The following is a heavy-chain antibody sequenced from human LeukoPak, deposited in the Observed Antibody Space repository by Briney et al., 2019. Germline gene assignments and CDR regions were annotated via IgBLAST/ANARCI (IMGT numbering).Heavy chain of an antibody. V-gene: IGHV4-38-2*02. D-gene: IGHD6-19*01. CDR3: ARQGPSYSSGWYRYFDY. J-gene: IGHJ4*02. Sequence: NASETLSLTCTVSGYSISSGYYWGWIRQPPGKGLEWIGYIYYNGSTNYNPSLKSRVTISVDTSKNQFSLKLSSVTAADTAVYYCARQGPSYSSGWYRYFDYWGQGTLVTVSS. CDR2: IYYNGST. CDR1: GYSISSGYY.